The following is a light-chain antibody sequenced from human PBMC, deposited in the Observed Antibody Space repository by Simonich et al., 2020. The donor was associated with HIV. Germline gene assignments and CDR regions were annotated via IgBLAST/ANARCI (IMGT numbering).Light chain of an antibody. Sequence: DIVMTQSPDSLAVSLGERATINCKSSQSVLYSYNNTNYLAWDQQKPEQPPKLLIYWASTRESGVPDRFSGSGSGTDFTLTSSSLQAEDVAVYYCQQYYTTPSFGGGTKVEIK. CDR2: WAS. J-gene: IGKJ4*01. CDR3: QQYYTTPS. CDR1: QSVLYSYNNTNY. V-gene: IGKV4-1*01.